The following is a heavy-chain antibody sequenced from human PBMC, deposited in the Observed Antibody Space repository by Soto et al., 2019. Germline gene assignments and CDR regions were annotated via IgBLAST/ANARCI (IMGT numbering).Heavy chain of an antibody. V-gene: IGHV3-21*01. D-gene: IGHD3-22*01. CDR2: ISSSSSYI. Sequence: GGSLRLSCAASGFTFSSYSMNWARQAPGKGLEWVSSISSSSSYIYYADSVKGRFTISRDNAKNSLYLQMNTLRAEDTALYSCARNNYYYGSSDSYLPTSFDYWGQGTLVTVSS. CDR3: ARNNYYYGSSDSYLPTSFDY. CDR1: GFTFSSYS. J-gene: IGHJ4*02.